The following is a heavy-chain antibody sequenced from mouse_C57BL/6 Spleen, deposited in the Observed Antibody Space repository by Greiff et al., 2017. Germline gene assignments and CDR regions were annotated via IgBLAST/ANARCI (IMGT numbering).Heavy chain of an antibody. CDR3: ARSGITTVVAPYFDV. D-gene: IGHD1-1*01. CDR2: IDPSDSYT. CDR1: GYTFTSYW. V-gene: IGHV1-69*01. Sequence: VQLQQPGAELVMPGASVKLSCKASGYTFTSYWMHWVKQRPGQGLEWIGEIDPSDSYTNYNQKFKGKSTLTVDKSSSTAYMQLSSLTSEDSAVYYCARSGITTVVAPYFDVWGTGTTVTVSS. J-gene: IGHJ1*03.